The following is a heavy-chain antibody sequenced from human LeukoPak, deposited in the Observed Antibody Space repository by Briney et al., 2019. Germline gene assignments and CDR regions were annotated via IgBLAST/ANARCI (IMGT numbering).Heavy chain of an antibody. Sequence: GGSLRLSCAASGFTFSSYWMTWVRQAPEKGLEWVANIKQDGSEKYYVDSVKGRFTISRDNAKNSLYLQVSSLRAEDTAVYYCARGYYYDSSGYYLDYWGQGTLVTVSS. D-gene: IGHD3-22*01. CDR2: IKQDGSEK. J-gene: IGHJ4*02. V-gene: IGHV3-7*04. CDR1: GFTFSSYW. CDR3: ARGYYYDSSGYYLDY.